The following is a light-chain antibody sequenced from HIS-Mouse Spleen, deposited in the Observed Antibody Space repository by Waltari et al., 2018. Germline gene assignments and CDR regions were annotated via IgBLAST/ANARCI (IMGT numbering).Light chain of an antibody. Sequence: SYELTQPPSVSVSPGQKARITCSGDALPKQHAYWYQQKPGQAPVLVIYKDSERPSGIPERFSGSSSGTTVTLTISGVQAEDEADYYCQSADSSGTHVVFGGGTKLTVL. CDR2: KDS. V-gene: IGLV3-25*03. CDR3: QSADSSGTHVV. CDR1: ALPKQH. J-gene: IGLJ2*01.